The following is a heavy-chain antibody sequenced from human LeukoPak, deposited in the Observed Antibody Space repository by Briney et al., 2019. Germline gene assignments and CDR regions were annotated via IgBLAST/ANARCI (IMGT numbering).Heavy chain of an antibody. J-gene: IGHJ4*02. CDR1: GFTFSDVG. CDR2: ISGNGGST. CDR3: VKEHCSSTSCFYFDY. D-gene: IGHD2-2*01. Sequence: GRSLRLSCSASGFTFSDVGMHWVREGPGEGLEYVSAISGNGGSTHYADSVKGRSTISRDNSKNTLYLQMTSLKAEDTAVYYCVKEHCSSTSCFYFDYWGQGTLVTVSS. V-gene: IGHV3-64D*06.